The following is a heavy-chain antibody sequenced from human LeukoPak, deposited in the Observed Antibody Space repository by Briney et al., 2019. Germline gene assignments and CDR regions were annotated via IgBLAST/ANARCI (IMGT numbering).Heavy chain of an antibody. CDR3: ARDPAFDCSSTSCYSDAFDI. D-gene: IGHD2-2*01. J-gene: IGHJ3*02. CDR1: GFTFSSYA. V-gene: IGHV3-30*04. Sequence: GRSLRLSCAASGFTFSSYAMQWVRQAPGKGLEWVAVISYDGSNKYYADSVKGRFTISRDNSKNTLYLQMNSLRAEDTAVYYCARDPAFDCSSTSCYSDAFDIWGQGTMVTVSS. CDR2: ISYDGSNK.